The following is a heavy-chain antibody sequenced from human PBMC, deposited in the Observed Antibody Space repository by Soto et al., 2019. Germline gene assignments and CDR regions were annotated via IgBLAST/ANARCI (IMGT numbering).Heavy chain of an antibody. V-gene: IGHV4-4*02. D-gene: IGHD6-13*01. Sequence: QVQLQESGPGLVKPSGTLSLTCAVSGGSISTSNWWSWVRQPPGKGLEWIGEIYHSGSTDYNPSLTSRVTISIDKSNNQFSLKLSSVTAAETAVYYCARSSSSWYHFFDSWGQGTLVTVSS. CDR1: GGSISTSNW. CDR2: IYHSGST. J-gene: IGHJ4*02. CDR3: ARSSSSWYHFFDS.